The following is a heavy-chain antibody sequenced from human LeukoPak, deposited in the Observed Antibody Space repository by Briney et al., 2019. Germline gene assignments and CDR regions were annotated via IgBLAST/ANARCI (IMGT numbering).Heavy chain of an antibody. Sequence: ASVKVSRKASGYTFTSYYMHWVRQAPGQGLEWMGIINPSGGSTSYAQKFQGRVTMTRDTSTSTVYMELSSLRSEDTAVYYCARAGVLLWFGESHDAFDIWGQGTMVTVSS. J-gene: IGHJ3*02. D-gene: IGHD3-10*01. V-gene: IGHV1-46*01. CDR3: ARAGVLLWFGESHDAFDI. CDR1: GYTFTSYY. CDR2: INPSGGST.